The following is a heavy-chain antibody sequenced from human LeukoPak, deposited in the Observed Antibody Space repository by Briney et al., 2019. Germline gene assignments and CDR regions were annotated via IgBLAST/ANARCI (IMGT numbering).Heavy chain of an antibody. CDR1: GGSISSGGYY. CDR2: IHYSGST. D-gene: IGHD2-15*01. Sequence: SQTLSLTCTVSGGSISSGGYYCSWIRQHPGKGLEWIGYIHYSGSTSYNPSLKSRVNISIDTSKNQFSLKLSSVTAADTAVYYCARDCSGANCYPAGFDYWGQGTLVTVSS. J-gene: IGHJ4*02. V-gene: IGHV4-61*08. CDR3: ARDCSGANCYPAGFDY.